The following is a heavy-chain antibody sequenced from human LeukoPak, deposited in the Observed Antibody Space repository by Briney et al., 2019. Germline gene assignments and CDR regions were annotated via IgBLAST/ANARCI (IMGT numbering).Heavy chain of an antibody. J-gene: IGHJ4*02. V-gene: IGHV4-34*01. D-gene: IGHD2-2*01. CDR3: ARDIVVVPAAISGFYFDY. Sequence: SETLSLTCAVYGGSFSGYYWSWIRQPPGKGLEWIGEINHSGSTYYNPSLKSRVTISVDTSKSQFSLKLSSVTAADTAVYYCARDIVVVPAAISGFYFDYWGQGTLVTVSS. CDR2: INHSGST. CDR1: GGSFSGYY.